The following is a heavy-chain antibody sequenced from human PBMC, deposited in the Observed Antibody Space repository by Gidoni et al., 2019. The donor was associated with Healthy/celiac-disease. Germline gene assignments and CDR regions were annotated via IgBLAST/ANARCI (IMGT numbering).Heavy chain of an antibody. CDR1: GFTFSSYS. J-gene: IGHJ4*02. D-gene: IGHD3-22*01. Sequence: EVQLVESGGGLVKPGGSLRLSCAASGFTFSSYSMNWVRQAPGKGLEWVSSISSSSSYIYYADSVKGRFTISRDNAKNSLYLQMNSLRAEDTAVYYCAREAYYYDSSGYYPIMDYWGQGTLVTVSS. CDR3: AREAYYYDSSGYYPIMDY. V-gene: IGHV3-21*01. CDR2: ISSSSSYI.